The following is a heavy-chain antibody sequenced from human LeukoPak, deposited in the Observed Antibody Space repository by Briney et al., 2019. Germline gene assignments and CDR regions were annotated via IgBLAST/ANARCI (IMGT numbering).Heavy chain of an antibody. Sequence: GSLRLSCAASGFTFSSYSMNWVRQAPGKGLEWVSSISSSSSYIYYADSVKGRFTISRDNAKNSLYLQMNSLRAEDTAVYYCARGGAGSYYFDYWGRGTLVTVSS. CDR3: ARGGAGSYYFDY. J-gene: IGHJ4*02. CDR1: GFTFSSYS. D-gene: IGHD3-10*01. V-gene: IGHV3-21*01. CDR2: ISSSSSYI.